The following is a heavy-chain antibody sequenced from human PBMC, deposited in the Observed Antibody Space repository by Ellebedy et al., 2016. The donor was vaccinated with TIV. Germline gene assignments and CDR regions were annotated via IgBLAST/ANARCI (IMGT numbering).Heavy chain of an antibody. J-gene: IGHJ4*02. Sequence: MPSETLSLTCAVSGGSISSGGYSWSWIRQQPGKGPEWIGYIYHRGSTYYNPSLKSRVTISVDRSKNQFSLKLSSVTAADTAVYYCARGRIQLDYWGQGTLVTVSS. CDR3: ARGRIQLDY. CDR1: GGSISSGGYS. V-gene: IGHV4-30-2*01. CDR2: IYHRGST.